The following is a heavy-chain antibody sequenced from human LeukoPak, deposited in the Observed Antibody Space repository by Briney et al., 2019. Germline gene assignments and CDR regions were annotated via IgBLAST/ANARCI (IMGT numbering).Heavy chain of an antibody. J-gene: IGHJ4*02. CDR2: ISSSSSYI. D-gene: IGHD4-17*01. Sequence: GGSLRLSCAASGFTFSDYYMSWIRQAPGKGLEWVSSISSSSSYIYYADSVKGRFTISRDNAKNSLYLQMNSLRAEDTAVYYCARDTTVTFFDYWGQGTLVTVSS. CDR3: ARDTTVTFFDY. CDR1: GFTFSDYY. V-gene: IGHV3-11*06.